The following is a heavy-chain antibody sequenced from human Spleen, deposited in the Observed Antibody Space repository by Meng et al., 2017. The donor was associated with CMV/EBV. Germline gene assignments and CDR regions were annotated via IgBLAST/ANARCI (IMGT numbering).Heavy chain of an antibody. J-gene: IGHJ4*02. V-gene: IGHV3-15*07. Sequence: GFPFSDCWMTCVRQGPGKGLEWVGRIKSKTECGTTDYAAPVKGRFTISRDDSKNTLYLQMNSLKTEDTAVYYCTTDKMAMIVVVSGYWGQGTLVTVSS. CDR1: GFPFSDCW. D-gene: IGHD3-22*01. CDR3: TTDKMAMIVVVSGY. CDR2: IKSKTECGTT.